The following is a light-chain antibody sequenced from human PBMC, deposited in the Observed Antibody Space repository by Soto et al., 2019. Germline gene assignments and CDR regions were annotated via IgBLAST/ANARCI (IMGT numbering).Light chain of an antibody. V-gene: IGKV1-39*01. J-gene: IGKJ5*01. Sequence: DIQMTQSPSSLSASVGDRVTITCRASQSVTNYLSWYQQKPGKAPKLFIYAASRLQSGVPSRFSGGGSGTDFTLTISSLQPEDFATYYCQQSYTTPITFGQGTRREIK. CDR2: AAS. CDR3: QQSYTTPIT. CDR1: QSVTNY.